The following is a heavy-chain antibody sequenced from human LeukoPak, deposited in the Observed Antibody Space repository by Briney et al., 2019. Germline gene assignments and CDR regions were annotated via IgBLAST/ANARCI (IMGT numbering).Heavy chain of an antibody. D-gene: IGHD3-10*01. V-gene: IGHV4-59*12. CDR2: MYYSGST. CDR1: GGSISSYY. J-gene: IGHJ5*02. CDR3: AREEYYYGSGSPKFDP. Sequence: SETLSLTCTVSGGSISSYYRSWIRQPPGKGLEWIGYMYYSGSTNYNPSLKSRVTISVDMSKNQFSLKLSSVTAADTAVYYCAREEYYYGSGSPKFDPWGQGTLVTVSS.